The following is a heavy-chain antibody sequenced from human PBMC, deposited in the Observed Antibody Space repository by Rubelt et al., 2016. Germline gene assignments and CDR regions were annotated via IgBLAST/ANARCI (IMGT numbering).Heavy chain of an antibody. Sequence: QVQLQQWGAGLLKPSETLSLTCAVYGGSFSGYYWSWIRQPPGKGLEWIGEINHSGSTNYNPSPNSRVTISVDTSKNQFSLNLTAATAADTAGYYGARRSGSDYYYAMDVWGQGTTVTVSS. V-gene: IGHV4-34*01. CDR3: ARRSGSDYYYAMDV. CDR1: GGSFSGYY. J-gene: IGHJ6*02. D-gene: IGHD1-26*01. CDR2: INHSGST.